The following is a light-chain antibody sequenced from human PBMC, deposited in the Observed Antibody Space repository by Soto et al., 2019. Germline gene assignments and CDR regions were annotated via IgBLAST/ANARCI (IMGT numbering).Light chain of an antibody. V-gene: IGKV3-20*01. CDR1: QSVSSSY. Sequence: EIVLTHSPATLSLSPGERATLSCRASQSVSSSYFAWSQQKPGQAPRLLIYGASTRATGIPARFSGSGSGTDFTLTISRLEPEDFAVYYCQQYGSSPPVTFGQGTKVDIK. CDR3: QQYGSSPPVT. CDR2: GAS. J-gene: IGKJ1*01.